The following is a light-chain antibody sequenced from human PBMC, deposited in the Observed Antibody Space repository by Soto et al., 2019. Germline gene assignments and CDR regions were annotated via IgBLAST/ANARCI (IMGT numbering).Light chain of an antibody. CDR2: AAS. V-gene: IGKV3-15*01. Sequence: EIVMTQSPATLSVSPGERATLSYRASQSVNRNLAWYQQKFGQAPRLLIYAASTRATGIPARFSGSGSETEFTLTISSLQSEDFAIYYCQQYNNWWTFGQGTKVEI. CDR3: QQYNNWWT. CDR1: QSVNRN. J-gene: IGKJ1*01.